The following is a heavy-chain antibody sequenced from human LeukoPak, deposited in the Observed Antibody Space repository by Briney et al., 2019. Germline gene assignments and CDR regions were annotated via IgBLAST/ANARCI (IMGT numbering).Heavy chain of an antibody. CDR3: ARDKSFTIFGVVIPLGYYMDV. V-gene: IGHV3-7*01. CDR1: GFTFSSYW. D-gene: IGHD3-3*01. CDR2: IKQDGSEK. J-gene: IGHJ6*03. Sequence: GGSLRLSCAASGFTFSSYWMSWVRQAPGKGLEWVANIKQDGSEKYYVDSVKGRFTIFRDNAKNSLYLQMNSLRAEDTAVYYCARDKSFTIFGVVIPLGYYMDVWGKGTTVTVSS.